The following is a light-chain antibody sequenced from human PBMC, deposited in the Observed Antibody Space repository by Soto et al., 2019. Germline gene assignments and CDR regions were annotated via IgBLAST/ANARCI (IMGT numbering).Light chain of an antibody. V-gene: IGKV1-33*01. Sequence: IQMTQSPSSLSASVGDRVTITCQASRDIDNYLNWYQQKPGKAPNLLIYDASNLETGAPLRFSGIRSGTPFTLSISGLQAEEIGTYYCHQYDNRPCTFGRGTKLEIK. CDR2: DAS. J-gene: IGKJ2*02. CDR3: HQYDNRPCT. CDR1: RDIDNY.